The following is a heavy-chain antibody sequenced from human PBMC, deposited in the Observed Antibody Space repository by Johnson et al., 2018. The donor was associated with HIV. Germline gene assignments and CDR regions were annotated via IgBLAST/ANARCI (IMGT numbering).Heavy chain of an antibody. CDR2: ISYDGSNK. CDR3: AKVSGYYDSLSAGWAFDI. CDR1: GFTFSSSA. Sequence: QVPLVESGGGVVQPGRSLRLSCAASGFTFSSSAMHWVRQAPGKGLEWVAGISYDGSNKYYADSVKGRFTISRDNSKNTLYLQMNSLRAEDTAVYYRAKVSGYYDSLSAGWAFDIWGQGTMVTVSS. J-gene: IGHJ3*02. D-gene: IGHD3-22*01. V-gene: IGHV3-30*01.